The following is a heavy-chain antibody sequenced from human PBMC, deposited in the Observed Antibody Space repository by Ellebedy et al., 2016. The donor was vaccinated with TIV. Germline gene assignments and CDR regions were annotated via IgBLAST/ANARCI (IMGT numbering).Heavy chain of an antibody. Sequence: MPSETLSLTCNVSGGSISTFYWSWIRQPPGKGLEFIGYLYYIGITNYNPSLESRVAISIDTSENQFSLRLSPVTAADTAVYYCAAYYGGRFDYWGQGTLVTVSS. CDR2: LYYIGIT. CDR3: AAYYGGRFDY. CDR1: GGSISTFY. J-gene: IGHJ4*02. D-gene: IGHD4-23*01. V-gene: IGHV4-59*01.